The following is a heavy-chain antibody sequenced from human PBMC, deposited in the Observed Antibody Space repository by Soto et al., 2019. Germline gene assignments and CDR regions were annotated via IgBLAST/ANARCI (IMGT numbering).Heavy chain of an antibody. CDR1: GYTFTRYG. J-gene: IGHJ6*02. D-gene: IGHD2-8*01. CDR2: INTYNGNT. Sequence: QVQLVQSGAEVKNPGASVKVSCKASGYTFTRYGIGWARQAPGQGLEWMGWINTYNGNTNYAQNVQGRVTLTTDTSRSNDYMELRSLTSNDTATYYCAMVDVYVTPSPQDVWGQGTTVIVSS. CDR3: AMVDVYVTPSPQDV. V-gene: IGHV1-18*01.